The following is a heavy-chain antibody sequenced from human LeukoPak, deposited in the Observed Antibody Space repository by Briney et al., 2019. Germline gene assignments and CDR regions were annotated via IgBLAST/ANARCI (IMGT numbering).Heavy chain of an antibody. CDR3: AKDADSSGFDY. CDR1: GFTFSSYA. CDR2: ISGSGGST. V-gene: IGHV3-23*01. D-gene: IGHD6-25*01. J-gene: IGHJ4*02. Sequence: PGGSLRLPCAASGFTFSSYAMSWVRQPPVKGLEWVSAISGSGGSTYYADSVKGRFTISRDNSKNTLYLQMNRLRAEDTAVYYCAKDADSSGFDYWGQGTLVTVSS.